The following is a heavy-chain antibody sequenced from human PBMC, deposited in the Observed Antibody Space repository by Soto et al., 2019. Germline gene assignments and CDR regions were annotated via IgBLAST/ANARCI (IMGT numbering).Heavy chain of an antibody. Sequence: GGSLRLSCAASGFTFSSYAMHWVRQAPGKGLEWVAVISYDGSNKYYADSVKGRFTISRDNSKNTLYLQMNSLRAEDTAVYYCARSIAAQVGADAFDIWGQGTMVTVSS. D-gene: IGHD6-6*01. CDR3: ARSIAAQVGADAFDI. CDR1: GFTFSSYA. CDR2: ISYDGSNK. V-gene: IGHV3-30-3*01. J-gene: IGHJ3*02.